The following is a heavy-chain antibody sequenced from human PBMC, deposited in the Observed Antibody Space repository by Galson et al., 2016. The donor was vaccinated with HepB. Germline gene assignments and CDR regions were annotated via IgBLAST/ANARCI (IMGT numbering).Heavy chain of an antibody. D-gene: IGHD2-21*02. CDR1: GYSFTTYW. CDR2: IDPVDSHT. V-gene: IGHV5-10-1*01. J-gene: IGHJ4*02. Sequence: QSGAEVKKPGESLKISCTASGYSFTTYWISWVRQMPGKGLEWMGKIDPVDSHTNYSPSFQGHVTISADKSLSIAYLQWSSLRASDTAMYYCARQTAEGSFDYWGQGTLVTVSS. CDR3: ARQTAEGSFDY.